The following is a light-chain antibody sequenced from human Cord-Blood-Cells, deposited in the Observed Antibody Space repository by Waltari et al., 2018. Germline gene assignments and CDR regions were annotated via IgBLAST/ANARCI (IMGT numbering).Light chain of an antibody. Sequence: DIQMTQSPSTLSASVGDRVTITCRASQSISSWLAWYQQKPGKAPKLLIYKASSLESGVPSRFSGSGSGTEFTLTISSLQPDDFATYYCQQYKSYYTFGQGTKVEIK. V-gene: IGKV1-5*03. CDR2: KAS. CDR1: QSISSW. J-gene: IGKJ1*01. CDR3: QQYKSYYT.